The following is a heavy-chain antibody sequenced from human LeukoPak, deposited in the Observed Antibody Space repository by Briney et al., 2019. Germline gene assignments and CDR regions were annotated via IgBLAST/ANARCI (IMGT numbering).Heavy chain of an antibody. D-gene: IGHD3-3*01. CDR1: GFTFSSYA. CDR2: ISGSGGST. V-gene: IGHV3-23*01. Sequence: PGGSLRLSCAASGFTFSSYAMSWVRQAPGKGLEWVSAISGSGGSTYYADSVKGRLTISRDNSKNPLYLQMNSLRAEDTAVYYCAKGTTIFGVVITLDYWGQGTLVTVSS. J-gene: IGHJ4*02. CDR3: AKGTTIFGVVITLDY.